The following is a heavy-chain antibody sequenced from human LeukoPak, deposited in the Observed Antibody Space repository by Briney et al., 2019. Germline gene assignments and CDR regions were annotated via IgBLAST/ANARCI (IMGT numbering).Heavy chain of an antibody. J-gene: IGHJ4*02. V-gene: IGHV3-30-3*01. CDR2: ISYDGSNK. CDR1: GFTFSSYA. D-gene: IGHD3-10*01. CDR3: ATPKGGSGSHRAPLEY. Sequence: GGSLRLSCAASGFTFSSYAMHWVRQAPGKGLEWGAVISYDGSNKYYADSVKGRFTISRDNSKNTLYLQMNSLRAEDTAVYYCATPKGGSGSHRAPLEYWGQGTLVTVST.